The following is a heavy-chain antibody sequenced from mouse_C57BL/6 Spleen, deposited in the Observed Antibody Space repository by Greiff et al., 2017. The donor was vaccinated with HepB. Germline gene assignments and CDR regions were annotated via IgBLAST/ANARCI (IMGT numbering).Heavy chain of an antibody. CDR1: GYTFTDHT. Sequence: VQLQQSDAELVKPGASVKISCKVSGYTFTDHTIHWMKQRPEQGLAWIGYIYPRDGSTKYNEKFKGKATLTADKSSSTAYMQLNSLTSEDSAVYCCARGDYDYDGTVDYWGQGTTLTVSS. V-gene: IGHV1-78*01. D-gene: IGHD2-4*01. CDR2: IYPRDGST. J-gene: IGHJ2*01. CDR3: ARGDYDYDGTVDY.